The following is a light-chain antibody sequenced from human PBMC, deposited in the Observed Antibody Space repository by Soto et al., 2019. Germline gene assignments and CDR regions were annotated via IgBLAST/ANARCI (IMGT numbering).Light chain of an antibody. CDR1: QSVSNNY. J-gene: IGKJ1*01. Sequence: EVVVTQPPGTLSLSPGERATLSCRASQSVSNNYLAWYQQKPGQAPRLLIYGASNRATGIPARFSGSGSGTDFTLTISNLEPEDFAVYYCQQHSHWPPWTFGQGTKVDI. CDR3: QQHSHWPPWT. CDR2: GAS. V-gene: IGKV3-11*01.